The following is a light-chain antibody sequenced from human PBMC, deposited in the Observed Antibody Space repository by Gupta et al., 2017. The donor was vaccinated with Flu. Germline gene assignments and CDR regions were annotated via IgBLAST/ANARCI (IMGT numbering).Light chain of an antibody. J-gene: IGLJ2*01. Sequence: GTTSDVGGYDSVSWYQQHPGKAPKLMSYAVNTRPSGVSHRFSGSKSGNSASLTICVLQAEDEADYYCSSYTTSSTLFGGGTKLTV. CDR3: SSYTTSSTL. CDR1: TSDVGGYDS. CDR2: AVN. V-gene: IGLV2-14*03.